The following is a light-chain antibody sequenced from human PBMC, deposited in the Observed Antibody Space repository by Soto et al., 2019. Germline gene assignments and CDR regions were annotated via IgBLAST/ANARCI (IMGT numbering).Light chain of an antibody. CDR3: QQYNTYSAT. CDR1: QNIVNW. J-gene: IGKJ5*01. CDR2: GAS. V-gene: IGKV1-5*01. Sequence: DIQMTQSPSTLSPSVGDRVTITCQASQNIVNWLAWYQQKPGKAPKILIYGASTLERGVPSRFSGSGSGTEFTLTIANLQPDDFATYYCQQYNTYSATFGQGTRLEIK.